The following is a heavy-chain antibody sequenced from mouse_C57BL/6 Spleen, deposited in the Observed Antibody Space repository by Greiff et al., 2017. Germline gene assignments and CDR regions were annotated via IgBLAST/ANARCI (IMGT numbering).Heavy chain of an antibody. CDR3: AKLDYAMDY. CDR2: ISDSGGYT. Sequence: EVKLMESGGGLVKPGGSLKLSCAASGFTFSSYAMSWVRQTPEKRLEWVATISDSGGYTYYPDNIKGPVTISRNNAKNNLYLQMSHLKSEDTAMYYCAKLDYAMDYWGQGTSVTVSS. J-gene: IGHJ4*01. V-gene: IGHV5-4*03. CDR1: GFTFSSYA.